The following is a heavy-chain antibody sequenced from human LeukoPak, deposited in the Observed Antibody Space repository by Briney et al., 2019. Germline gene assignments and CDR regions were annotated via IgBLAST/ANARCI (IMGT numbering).Heavy chain of an antibody. CDR3: ARVAITMVRGVIFSMDV. J-gene: IGHJ6*03. CDR2: ISTYNGNT. Sequence: WASVKVSCKASGYTFTSYGISWVRQAPGQGLEWMGWISTYNGNTNYAQKLQGRVTMTTDTSTSTAYMELRSLRSDDTAVYYCARVAITMVRGVIFSMDVWGKGTTVTISS. CDR1: GYTFTSYG. V-gene: IGHV1-18*01. D-gene: IGHD3-10*01.